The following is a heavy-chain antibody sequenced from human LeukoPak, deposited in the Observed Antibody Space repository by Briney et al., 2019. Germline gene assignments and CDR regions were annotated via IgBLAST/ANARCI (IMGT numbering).Heavy chain of an antibody. CDR1: GFTFSSYE. V-gene: IGHV3-48*03. J-gene: IGHJ5*02. CDR2: ISSSGSTI. Sequence: GGSLRLSCAASGFTFSSYEMNWVRQAPGKGLEWVSYISSSGSTIYYADSVKGRFTISRDNAKNTLYLQMNSLRAEDTAVYYCAREGSRVWFDPWGQGTLVTVSS. D-gene: IGHD2/OR15-2a*01. CDR3: AREGSRVWFDP.